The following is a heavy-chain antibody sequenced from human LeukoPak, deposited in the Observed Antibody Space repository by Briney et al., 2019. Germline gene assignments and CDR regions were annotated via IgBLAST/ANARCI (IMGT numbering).Heavy chain of an antibody. D-gene: IGHD3-3*01. CDR1: GFTFGDYA. V-gene: IGHV3-49*03. CDR3: TRGDYDFWSGYPTPNYYYYYGMDV. Sequence: GSLRLSCTASGFTFGDYAMSWFRQAPGKGLEWVGFIRSKAYGGTTEYAASVKGRFTISRDDSKSIAYLQMNSLKTEDTAVYYCTRGDYDFWSGYPTPNYYYYYGMDVWGQGTTVTVSS. J-gene: IGHJ6*02. CDR2: IRSKAYGGTT.